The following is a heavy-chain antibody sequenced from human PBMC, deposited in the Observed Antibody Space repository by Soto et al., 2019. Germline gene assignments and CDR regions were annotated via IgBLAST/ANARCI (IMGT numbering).Heavy chain of an antibody. V-gene: IGHV4-39*07. CDR2: IYYSGST. D-gene: IGHD3-10*01. CDR1: GGSISSSSYY. CDR3: ARARYYGSGSYPARDYYYHYVMDV. Sequence: SETLSLTCTVSGGSISSSSYYWCWIRQPPGKGLEWIGSIYYSGSTYYNPSLKSRVTISVDTSKNQFSLKLSSVTAADTAVYYCARARYYGSGSYPARDYYYHYVMDVWGQGTSVIGSS. J-gene: IGHJ6*02.